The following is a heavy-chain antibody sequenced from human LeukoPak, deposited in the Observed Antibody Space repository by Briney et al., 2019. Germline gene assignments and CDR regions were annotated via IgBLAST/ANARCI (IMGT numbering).Heavy chain of an antibody. CDR3: TKSGPPDPY. CDR1: GLTVSSND. D-gene: IGHD1-14*01. Sequence: PGGSLRPSCAASGLTVSSNDMGWVRQAPGKALEWVSFIYTGDRTDYADSVKGRFTISRDNSKNRLYLQMNSVRAEDTAIYYCTKSGPPDPYWGQGTTVTVSA. V-gene: IGHV3-53*01. CDR2: IYTGDRT. J-gene: IGHJ3*01.